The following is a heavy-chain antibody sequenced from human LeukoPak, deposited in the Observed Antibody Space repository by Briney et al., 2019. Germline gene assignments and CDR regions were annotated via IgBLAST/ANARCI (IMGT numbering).Heavy chain of an antibody. D-gene: IGHD1-1*01. V-gene: IGHV3-7*01. CDR3: AIWTSGIN. J-gene: IGHJ4*02. Sequence: PGGSLRLSCAVSQFTINGSWMNWVCQAPGKGLEWVANMDPTGSQKRYVDSVRGRFTISKDNPGASLYLDMHSLRAEDTAIYYCAIWTSGINWGQGTLVTVSS. CDR2: MDPTGSQK. CDR1: QFTINGSW.